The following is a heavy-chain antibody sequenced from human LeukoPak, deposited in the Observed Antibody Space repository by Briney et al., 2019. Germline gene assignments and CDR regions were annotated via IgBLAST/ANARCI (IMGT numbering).Heavy chain of an antibody. CDR2: ISCDGSNK. J-gene: IGHJ6*03. V-gene: IGHV3-30*18. Sequence: GGSLRLSCAASGFTFSSYGMHWVRQAPGKGLEWVAVISCDGSNKYYADSVKGRFTISRDNSKNTLYLQMNSPRAEDTAVYYCAKASATVTTHHYYYYMDVWGKGTTVTVSS. CDR3: AKASATVTTHHYYYYMDV. D-gene: IGHD4-17*01. CDR1: GFTFSSYG.